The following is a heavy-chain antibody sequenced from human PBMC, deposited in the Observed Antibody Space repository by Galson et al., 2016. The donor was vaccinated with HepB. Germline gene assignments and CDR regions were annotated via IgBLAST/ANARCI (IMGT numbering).Heavy chain of an antibody. Sequence: ETLSLTCSVSGGSISGYYWSRIRQPPGKGLEWIGYVYSSGGAKYNPSLKSRVTISVDTSNNQFSLKLTSVTTADTAIYYCARENPPGAATGLFDYWSQGTLVTVSS. CDR1: GGSISGYY. J-gene: IGHJ4*02. CDR2: VYSSGGA. V-gene: IGHV4-59*01. D-gene: IGHD2-15*01. CDR3: ARENPPGAATGLFDY.